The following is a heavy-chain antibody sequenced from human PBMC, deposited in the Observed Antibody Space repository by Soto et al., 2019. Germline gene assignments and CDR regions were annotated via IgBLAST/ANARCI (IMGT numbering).Heavy chain of an antibody. V-gene: IGHV4-38-2*01. D-gene: IGHD6-19*01. CDR1: GYSISSGYY. CDR3: ARVGRGVAAAGTPYSSGWYYFDY. Sequence: LSLTCAVSGYSISSGYYWGWIRQPPGKGLEWIGSIYHSGSTYYNPSLKSRVTISVDTSKNQFSLKLSSVTAADTAVYYCARVGRGVAAAGTPYSSGWYYFDYWGQGTLVTVSS. CDR2: IYHSGST. J-gene: IGHJ4*02.